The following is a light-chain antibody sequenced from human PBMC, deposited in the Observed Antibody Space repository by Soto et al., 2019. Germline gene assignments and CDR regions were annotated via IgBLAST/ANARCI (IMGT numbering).Light chain of an antibody. J-gene: IGKJ1*01. CDR1: EEVSSK. CDR3: LQYDTWPPGT. CDR2: DAS. Sequence: IFMTQSPATLSVSPGGRATLSCRAREEVSSKLAWYQQKPGLPPRLVIYDASTRATGIPGRFSGSGSGKDFTLTISGLQSEDFAIYYCLQYDTWPPGTFGQGTKGEI. V-gene: IGKV3-15*01.